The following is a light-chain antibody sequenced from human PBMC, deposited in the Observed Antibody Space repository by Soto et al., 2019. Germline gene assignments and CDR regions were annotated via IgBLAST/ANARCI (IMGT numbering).Light chain of an antibody. CDR3: MQGTHWPIT. CDR2: KVS. CDR1: QSLVHSDGIAY. V-gene: IGKV2-30*02. Sequence: DVVMTQSPLSLPVTLGQPASISCRSNQSLVHSDGIAYFSWFQQRPGRSPRRLIYKVSNLDSGVPARFSGSESGTDFALKISRVEAEDVGVYYCMQGTHWPITCGQGTRLEIK. J-gene: IGKJ5*01.